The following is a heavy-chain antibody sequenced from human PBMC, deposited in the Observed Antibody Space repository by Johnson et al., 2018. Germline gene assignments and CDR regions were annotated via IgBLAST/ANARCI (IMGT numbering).Heavy chain of an antibody. V-gene: IGHV3-48*04. CDR2: ISWNSGSI. CDR1: GFTFSSYA. Sequence: VQLVQSGGGLVQPGGSLRLSCAASGFTFSSYAMSWVRQAPGKGLEWVSGISWNSGSIGYADSVKGRFTISRDNAKNSLYLQMNSLRAEDTAVYYGARGYYYDSSGYYYNFQHWGQGTLVTVAS. J-gene: IGHJ1*01. CDR3: ARGYYYDSSGYYYNFQH. D-gene: IGHD3-22*01.